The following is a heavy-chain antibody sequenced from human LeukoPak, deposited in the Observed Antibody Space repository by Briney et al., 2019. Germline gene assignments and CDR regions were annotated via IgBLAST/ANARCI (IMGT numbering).Heavy chain of an antibody. CDR2: ITDSGGAT. CDR3: AKAYTRSWYAAFDF. D-gene: IGHD6-13*01. CDR1: GFAFTDYA. Sequence: GGSLRLSCAASGFAFTDYAISWVRQAPGKGLEWVSAITDSGGATYCADSVKGRFTISRDNSKNTIYLQMNSLRGDDTAIYYCAKAYTRSWYAAFDFWGQGTMVTISS. V-gene: IGHV3-23*01. J-gene: IGHJ3*01.